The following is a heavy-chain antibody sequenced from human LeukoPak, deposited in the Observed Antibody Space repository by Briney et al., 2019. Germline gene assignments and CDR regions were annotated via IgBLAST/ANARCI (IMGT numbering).Heavy chain of an antibody. CDR1: GFTYSSYS. V-gene: IGHV3-21*01. CDR3: ASGLMTTVEPIRDY. J-gene: IGHJ4*02. Sequence: GGSLRLSCAASGFTYSSYSMNWVHQAPGKELEWVSSISSSSSYIYYADSVKGRFTISRDNAKNSLYLQMNSLRAEDTAVYYCASGLMTTVEPIRDYWGQGTLVTVSS. CDR2: ISSSSSYI. D-gene: IGHD4-23*01.